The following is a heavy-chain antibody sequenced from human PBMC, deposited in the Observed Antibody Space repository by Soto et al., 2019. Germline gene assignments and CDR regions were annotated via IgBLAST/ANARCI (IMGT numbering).Heavy chain of an antibody. V-gene: IGHV1-69*12. D-gene: IGHD2-21*01. CDR1: GGTFNYYA. Sequence: QVQLVQSGAEVKKPGSSVKVSCKVSGGTFNYYAINWVRQAPGQGLEWMGGIVPISGTTNYAQKFQGRVTITADESTSTAYMELGSLRAEDTAVYYCARSGVVVNAFDIWGQGTLVTVSS. J-gene: IGHJ3*02. CDR2: IVPISGTT. CDR3: ARSGVVVNAFDI.